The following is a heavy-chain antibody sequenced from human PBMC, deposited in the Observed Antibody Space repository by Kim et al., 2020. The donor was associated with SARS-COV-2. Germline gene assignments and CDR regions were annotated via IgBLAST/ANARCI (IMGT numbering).Heavy chain of an antibody. V-gene: IGHV4-39*01. CDR3: ARRNYPYYFDS. Sequence: SETLSLTCTVSGGSITSTSSYWTWIRQPPGKGLEWIVTVVYSGATFQNPSLESRVTISVDSSKNQFSLEVSSLTAADSAVYYCARRNYPYYFDSWGQGALVTDSS. CDR2: VVYSGAT. J-gene: IGHJ4*02. D-gene: IGHD4-4*01. CDR1: GGSITSTSSY.